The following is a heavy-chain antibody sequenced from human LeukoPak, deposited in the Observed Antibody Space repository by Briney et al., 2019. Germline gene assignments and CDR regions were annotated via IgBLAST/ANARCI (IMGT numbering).Heavy chain of an antibody. CDR2: INPNSGGT. CDR3: ARDLGVVLFDY. V-gene: IGHV1-2*02. Sequence: ASVKVSCKASGYTFTSYDINWVRQATGQGLEWMGWINPNSGGTNYAQKFQGRATMTRDTSISTAYMELSRLRSDDTAVYYCARDLGVVLFDYWGQGTLVTVSS. CDR1: GYTFTSYD. D-gene: IGHD3-3*01. J-gene: IGHJ4*02.